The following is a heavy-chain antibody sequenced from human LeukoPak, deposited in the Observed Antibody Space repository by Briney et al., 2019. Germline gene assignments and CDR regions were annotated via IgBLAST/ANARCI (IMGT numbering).Heavy chain of an antibody. CDR2: IKQDGSEK. V-gene: IGHV3-7*01. CDR1: GFTFSSNW. J-gene: IGHJ4*02. D-gene: IGHD4/OR15-4a*01. CDR3: VRHLTYFDY. Sequence: GGSLRLSCAASGFTFSSNWMSWVRQAPGKGLEWVANIKQDGSEKYYVDSVEGRFSISRDNAKNSLYLQMNSLRAEGTAVYYCVRHLTYFDYWGQGTLVTVSS.